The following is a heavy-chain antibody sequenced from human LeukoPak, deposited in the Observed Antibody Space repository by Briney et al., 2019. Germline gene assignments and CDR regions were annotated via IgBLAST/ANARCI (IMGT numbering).Heavy chain of an antibody. J-gene: IGHJ3*02. CDR2: IYHSGST. CDR1: GGSISSSSYY. Sequence: SETLSLTCTVSGGSISSSSYYWGWIRQPPGKGLEWIGSIYHSGSTNYNPSLKSRVTISVDKSKNQFSLKLSSVTAADTAVYYCARDLVATDAFDIWGQGTMVTVSS. V-gene: IGHV4-39*07. CDR3: ARDLVATDAFDI. D-gene: IGHD5-12*01.